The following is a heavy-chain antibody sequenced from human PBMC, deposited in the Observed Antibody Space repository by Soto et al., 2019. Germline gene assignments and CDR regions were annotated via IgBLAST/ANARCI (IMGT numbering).Heavy chain of an antibody. CDR2: VSGSGHMT. J-gene: IGHJ4*02. CDR3: AKAPSRGFATFDN. V-gene: IGHV3-23*01. Sequence: GGSLRLSCAASGLTLSNYAVSWVRQTPGKGLEWVSGVSGSGHMTYYAESVKGRFTISRDNSKNTLYLQMSSLGAEDTAVYYCAKAPSRGFATFDNWGQGTLVTVSS. CDR1: GLTLSNYA. D-gene: IGHD3-10*01.